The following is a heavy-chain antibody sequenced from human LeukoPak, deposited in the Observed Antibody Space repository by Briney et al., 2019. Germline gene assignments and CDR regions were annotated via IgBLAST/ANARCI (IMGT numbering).Heavy chain of an antibody. CDR3: AKGLSSVPRYYFDY. Sequence: GGSLRLSCAASGFTFRSYAMSWLRQAPGKGLEWVSAISGSGGSTNYADSVKGRFTISRDNSKNTLYLQMNSLRAEDTAVYYCAKGLSSVPRYYFDYWGQGTLVTVSS. CDR1: GFTFRSYA. V-gene: IGHV3-23*01. CDR2: ISGSGGST. J-gene: IGHJ4*02. D-gene: IGHD3-10*01.